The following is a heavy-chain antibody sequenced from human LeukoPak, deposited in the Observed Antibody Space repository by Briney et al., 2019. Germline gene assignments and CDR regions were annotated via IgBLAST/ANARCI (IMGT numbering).Heavy chain of an antibody. J-gene: IGHJ6*02. CDR1: GFTFSSYW. V-gene: IGHV3-74*01. CDR2: INSDGSST. CDR3: ARNHYYYSYGMDV. Sequence: GGSLRLSCAAFGFTFSSYWMHWVRQAPGKGLVWVSRINSDGSSTSYADSVKGRFTISRDNAKNTLYLQMNSLTAEDTAVYYCARNHYYYSYGMDVWGQGTTVTVSS.